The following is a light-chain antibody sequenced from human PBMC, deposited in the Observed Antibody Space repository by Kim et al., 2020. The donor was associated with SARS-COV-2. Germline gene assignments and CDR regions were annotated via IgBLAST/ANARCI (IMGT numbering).Light chain of an antibody. CDR3: QQYYTSPPIT. V-gene: IGKV4-1*01. CDR1: QRVLYSSNSKSY. CDR2: WAS. J-gene: IGKJ5*01. Sequence: PINCWSSQRVLYSSNSKSYLSWYQQKPGQPPRLLIYWASTRVSGVPERFSGSGSATDFTLTINGLQAEDVAVYYCQQYYTSPPITFGQGTRLEIK.